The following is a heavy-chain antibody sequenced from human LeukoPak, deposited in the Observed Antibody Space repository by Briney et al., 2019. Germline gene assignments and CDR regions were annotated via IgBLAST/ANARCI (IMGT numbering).Heavy chain of an antibody. CDR1: GGSISSYY. Sequence: SETLSLTCTVSGGSISSYYWSWIRQPPGKGLEWIGYIYYSGSTNYNPSLKGRVTISVDTSKNQFSLKLSSVTAADTAVYYCARGRPTVTTSFYDYWGQGTLVTVSS. CDR3: ARGRPTVTTSFYDY. J-gene: IGHJ4*02. V-gene: IGHV4-59*12. CDR2: IYYSGST. D-gene: IGHD4-17*01.